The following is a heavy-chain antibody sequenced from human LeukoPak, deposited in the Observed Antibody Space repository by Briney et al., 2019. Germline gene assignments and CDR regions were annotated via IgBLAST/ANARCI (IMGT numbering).Heavy chain of an antibody. CDR1: GFTFSSYG. V-gene: IGHV3-30*03. CDR3: ARDSGFDDSSGYSPFHEFDY. CDR2: ISYDGSNK. J-gene: IGHJ4*02. D-gene: IGHD3-22*01. Sequence: GGSLRLSCAASGFTFSSYGMHWVRQAPGKGLEGVAVISYDGSNKYYADSVKGRFTISRDNSKNTLYLQMNSLRAEDTAVYYCARDSGFDDSSGYSPFHEFDYWGQGTLVTVSS.